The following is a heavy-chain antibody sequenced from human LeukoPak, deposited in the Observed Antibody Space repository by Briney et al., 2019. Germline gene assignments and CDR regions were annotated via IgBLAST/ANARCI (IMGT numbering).Heavy chain of an antibody. V-gene: IGHV4-59*01. J-gene: IGHJ3*02. CDR2: ISHSGTT. D-gene: IGHD6-6*01. Sequence: SETLSLTCTVSGAFIGRDSWGWIRQPPGKGLEWIGYISHSGTTDYKASLESRVTISRDTSKNQFSLKLSSVTAADTAVYYCANEYSSSSGAFDIWGQGTMVTVSS. CDR1: GAFIGRDS. CDR3: ANEYSSSSGAFDI.